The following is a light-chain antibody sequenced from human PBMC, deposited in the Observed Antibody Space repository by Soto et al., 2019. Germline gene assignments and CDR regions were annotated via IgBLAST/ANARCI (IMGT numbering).Light chain of an antibody. Sequence: QAVVTQPPSVSGAPGQRVTISCTGNNSNLGAGYDVHWYQQLPGAAPKLVIFGNRNRPSGVPERFSGSKSGTSASLAITGLQAEDEADYSCQAYDYSLTAFVFGGGTQLTV. CDR2: GNR. V-gene: IGLV1-40*01. CDR1: NSNLGAGYD. J-gene: IGLJ3*02. CDR3: QAYDYSLTAFV.